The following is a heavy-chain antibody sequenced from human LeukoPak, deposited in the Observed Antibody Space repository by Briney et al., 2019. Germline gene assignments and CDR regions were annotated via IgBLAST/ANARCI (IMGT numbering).Heavy chain of an antibody. Sequence: GGSLRLSCAASGFILRNHAMNWVRQAPGKGPGWVSGISDNGGSTNYADSVKGRFTISRDTSKNTLHLQMNSLRAEDTAVYYCANLGYCSGGSCYVFEYWGQGTLVTVSS. CDR2: ISDNGGST. V-gene: IGHV3-23*01. CDR3: ANLGYCSGGSCYVFEY. J-gene: IGHJ4*02. D-gene: IGHD2-15*01. CDR1: GFILRNHA.